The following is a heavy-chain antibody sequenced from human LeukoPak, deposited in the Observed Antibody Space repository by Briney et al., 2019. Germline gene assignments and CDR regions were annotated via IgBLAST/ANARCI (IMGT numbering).Heavy chain of an antibody. V-gene: IGHV4-39*02. Sequence: SETLSLTCTASDVSMSSSTYYWGWIRQPPGKGLEWIGSIYHSGNTYYNSSLKSRVTISVDTSKNQFSLNLSSVTAADTAVYYCARDFYYYGMDVWGQGTTVTVSS. J-gene: IGHJ6*02. CDR2: IYHSGNT. CDR3: ARDFYYYGMDV. CDR1: DVSMSSSTYY.